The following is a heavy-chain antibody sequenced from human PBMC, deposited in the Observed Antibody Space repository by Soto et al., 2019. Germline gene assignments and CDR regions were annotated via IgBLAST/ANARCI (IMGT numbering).Heavy chain of an antibody. D-gene: IGHD3-22*01. CDR1: GFTFRNYW. V-gene: IGHV3-7*03. J-gene: IGHJ4*01. CDR2: INEDGSAK. Sequence: PGGSLRLSCAASGFTFRNYWMSWVRQAPGKGLEWVANINEDGSAKYYVDSVKGRFTVSRDNAKNSLYLQMNSLKTEDTGIYYCTTDSYSTMIVVRFDYWGHGTLVTVSS. CDR3: TTDSYSTMIVVRFDY.